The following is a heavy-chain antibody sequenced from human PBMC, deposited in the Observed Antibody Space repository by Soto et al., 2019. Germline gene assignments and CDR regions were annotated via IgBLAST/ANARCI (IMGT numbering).Heavy chain of an antibody. J-gene: IGHJ4*02. CDR2: ISGSGGST. CDR1: GFTFSSYA. V-gene: IGHV3-23*01. CDR3: AKDLKNTYYYDSI. Sequence: GGSLRLSCAASGFTFSSYAMSWVRQAPGKGLEWVSAISGSGGSTYYADSGKGRFTISRDNSKNTLYRQMNSLRAEDTAVYYCAKDLKNTYYYDSIWGQGTLVTVSS. D-gene: IGHD3-22*01.